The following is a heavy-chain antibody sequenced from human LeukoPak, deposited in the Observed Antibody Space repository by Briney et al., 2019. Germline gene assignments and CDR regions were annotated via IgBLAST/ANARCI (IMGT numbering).Heavy chain of an antibody. CDR3: AKAGYRGSSVNYFDY. Sequence: GGSLRLSCAPSGFTFSSYAMSWVRQAPGMGLEWLSAIRGSGGNTYYADSVKGRFTISRDNSQNTLSLQMNSLRAEDTAVYFCAKAGYRGSSVNYFDYWGQGTLVTVSS. V-gene: IGHV3-23*01. CDR1: GFTFSSYA. J-gene: IGHJ4*02. CDR2: IRGSGGNT. D-gene: IGHD6-6*01.